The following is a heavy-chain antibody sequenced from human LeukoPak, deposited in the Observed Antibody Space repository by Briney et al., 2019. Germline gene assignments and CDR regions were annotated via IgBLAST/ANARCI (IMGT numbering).Heavy chain of an antibody. D-gene: IGHD1-20*01. V-gene: IGHV4-59*08. CDR1: GGSISSYY. Sequence: SETLSLTCTVSGGSISSYYWSWIRQPPGKGLEWIGYIYYSGSTNYNPSLKSRVTISVDTSKNQFSLKLSSVTAADTAVYYCARGRARVYNWARGNWFDPWGQGTLVTVSS. CDR2: IYYSGST. J-gene: IGHJ5*02. CDR3: ARGRARVYNWARGNWFDP.